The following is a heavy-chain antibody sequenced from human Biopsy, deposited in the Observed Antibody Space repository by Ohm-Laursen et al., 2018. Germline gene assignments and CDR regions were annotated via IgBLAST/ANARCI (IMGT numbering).Heavy chain of an antibody. J-gene: IGHJ1*01. CDR2: NSPILGTG. CDR1: GGTFSHYG. Sequence: GSSVKASCKAPGGTFSHYGVNWVRQAPGQGLEWLGGNSPILGTGNSAQKFQDTVTAAADTSTSTATMELRSLRSHDTAVYYGATKLTGYFQHWGQGTLVIVSS. CDR3: ATKLTGYFQH. D-gene: IGHD3-9*01. V-gene: IGHV1-69*06.